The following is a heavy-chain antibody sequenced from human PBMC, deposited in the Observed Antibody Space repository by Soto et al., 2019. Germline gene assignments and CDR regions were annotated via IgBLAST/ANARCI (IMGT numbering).Heavy chain of an antibody. V-gene: IGHV1-69*02. CDR3: ARSLYGEYYFDY. CDR2: IIPILGIA. J-gene: IGHJ4*02. CDR1: GGTFISYT. Sequence: QVQLVQSGAEAKKPGSSVKVSCKASGGTFISYTISWVRQAPRQGLEWMGRIIPILGIANYAQKFQGRVTITADKSTSTAYMELSSLRSEDTAVYYCARSLYGEYYFDYWGQGTLVTVSS. D-gene: IGHD3-10*01.